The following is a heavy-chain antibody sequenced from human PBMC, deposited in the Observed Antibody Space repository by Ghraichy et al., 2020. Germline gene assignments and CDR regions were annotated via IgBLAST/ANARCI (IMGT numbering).Heavy chain of an antibody. V-gene: IGHV3-33*01. Sequence: GGSLRLSCAASGFTFSSYGMHWVRQAPGKGLEWVAVIWYDGSNKYYADSVKGRFTISRDNSKNTLYLQMNSLRAEDTAVYYCARAGVPLALAAHPLGYYGMDVWGQGTTVTVSS. CDR3: ARAGVPLALAAHPLGYYGMDV. J-gene: IGHJ6*02. D-gene: IGHD6-19*01. CDR2: IWYDGSNK. CDR1: GFTFSSYG.